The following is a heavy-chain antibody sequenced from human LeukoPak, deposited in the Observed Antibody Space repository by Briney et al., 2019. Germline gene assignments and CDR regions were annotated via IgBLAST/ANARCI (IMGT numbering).Heavy chain of an antibody. CDR2: ISAYNGNT. V-gene: IGHV1-18*01. CDR1: GHTFTSYG. D-gene: IGHD6-6*01. J-gene: IGHJ4*02. Sequence: GASVKVSCKASGHTFTSYGISWVRQAPGQGLEWMGWISAYNGNTNYAQKLQGRVTMTTDTSTSTAYMELRSLRSDDTAVYYCARAQYSSSSLYPFDYWGQGTLVTVPS. CDR3: ARAQYSSSSLYPFDY.